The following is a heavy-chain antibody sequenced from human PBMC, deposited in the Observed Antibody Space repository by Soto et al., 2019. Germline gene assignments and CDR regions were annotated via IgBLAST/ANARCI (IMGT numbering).Heavy chain of an antibody. J-gene: IGHJ6*03. CDR2: INHSGST. CDR3: ARVYVSSIAARRVRDYYYYYMDV. D-gene: IGHD6-6*01. V-gene: IGHV4-34*01. Sequence: SETLSLTCAVYGGSFSGYYWSWIRQPPGKGLEWIGEINHSGSTNYNPSLKSRVTISVDTSKNQFSLKLSSVTAADTAVYYCARVYVSSIAARRVRDYYYYYMDVWGKGTTVTVSS. CDR1: GGSFSGYY.